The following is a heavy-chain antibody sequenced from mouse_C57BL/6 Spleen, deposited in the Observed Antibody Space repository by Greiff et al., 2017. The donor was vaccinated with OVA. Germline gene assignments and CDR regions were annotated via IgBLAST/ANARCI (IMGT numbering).Heavy chain of an antibody. CDR3: ARSGYLYYYAMDY. J-gene: IGHJ4*01. V-gene: IGHV1-61*01. Sequence: QVQLQQPGAELVRPGSSVKLSCKASGYTFTSYWMDWVKQRPGQGLEWIGNIYPSDSETHYNQKFKDKATLTVDKSSSTAYMQLSSLTSEDSAVYYCARSGYLYYYAMDYWGQGTSVTVSS. D-gene: IGHD2-3*01. CDR2: IYPSDSET. CDR1: GYTFTSYW.